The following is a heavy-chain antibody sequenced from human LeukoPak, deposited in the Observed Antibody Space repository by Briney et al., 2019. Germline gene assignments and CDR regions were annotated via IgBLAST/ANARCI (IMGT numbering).Heavy chain of an antibody. D-gene: IGHD3-22*01. J-gene: IGHJ4*02. CDR3: AKDRWDDSSGYYLQLDY. CDR2: ISYDGSNK. Sequence: GGSLRLSCAASGFTFSSYGMHWVRQAPGKGLEWVAVISYDGSNKYYADSVKGRFTISRDNSKNTLYLQMNSLRAEDTAVYYCAKDRWDDSSGYYLQLDYWGQGTLVTVSS. V-gene: IGHV3-30*18. CDR1: GFTFSSYG.